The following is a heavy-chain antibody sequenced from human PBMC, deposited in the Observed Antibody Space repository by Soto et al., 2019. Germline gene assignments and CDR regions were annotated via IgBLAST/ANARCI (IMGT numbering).Heavy chain of an antibody. Sequence: PSETLSLTCTVSGGSISSYYWSWIRQPPGKGLEWIGYIYYSGSTNYNPSLKSRVTISVDTSKNQFSLKLSSVTAADTAVYYCARLNIVATITWFDPWGQGTLVTVSS. CDR1: GGSISSYY. CDR2: IYYSGST. V-gene: IGHV4-59*08. CDR3: ARLNIVATITWFDP. J-gene: IGHJ5*02. D-gene: IGHD5-12*01.